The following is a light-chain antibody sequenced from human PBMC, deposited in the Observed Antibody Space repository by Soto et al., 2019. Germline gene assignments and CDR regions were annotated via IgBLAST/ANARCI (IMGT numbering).Light chain of an antibody. V-gene: IGKV4-1*01. Sequence: DIVMTQSPDSLAVSLGERATISCKSSQSVLYSSNNKNYLAWYQQRPGQPPKLLIYWASTRESGVPDRFSGSGSGTDFTLTISSLQAEDVAVYFCQQYFSSPPWTFGQGTKVEIK. CDR1: QSVLYSSNNKNY. CDR2: WAS. CDR3: QQYFSSPPWT. J-gene: IGKJ1*01.